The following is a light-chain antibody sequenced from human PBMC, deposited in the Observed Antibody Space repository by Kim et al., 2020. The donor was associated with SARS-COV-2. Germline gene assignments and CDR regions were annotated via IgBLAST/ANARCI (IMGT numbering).Light chain of an antibody. Sequence: EIVLTQSPGTLSLSPGERATLSCRASQSVSSSYLALYQQKPCQAARLLFYGASSSVTGIPDRFSSSGSGTVFTLTISRLEPEDFAVYYCRQYGNTPLAFGGGTQVDIK. CDR2: GAS. CDR3: RQYGNTPLA. V-gene: IGKV3-20*01. CDR1: QSVSSSY. J-gene: IGKJ4*01.